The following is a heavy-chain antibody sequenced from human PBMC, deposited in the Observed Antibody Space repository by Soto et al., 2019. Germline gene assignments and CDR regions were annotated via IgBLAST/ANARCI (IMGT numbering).Heavy chain of an antibody. CDR2: LSDIGST. CDR1: GGSFIGYY. J-gene: IGHJ6*02. D-gene: IGHD2-2*01. CDR3: ARKEYGDGLDV. Sequence: SETLSLTCAVYGGSFIGYYYSWTRQPPGKGLDCIGYLSDIGSTDYTPSLNSRVTISVDTSKNQFSLQLSSVTSADTAVYYCARKEYGDGLDVWGQGTTVTVSS. V-gene: IGHV4-59*01.